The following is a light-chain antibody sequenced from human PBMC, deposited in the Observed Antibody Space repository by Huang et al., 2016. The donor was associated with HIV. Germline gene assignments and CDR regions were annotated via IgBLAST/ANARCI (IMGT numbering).Light chain of an antibody. J-gene: IGKJ2*01. CDR3: QQYNNWPRT. CDR1: QGVSSN. CDR2: GAS. Sequence: ERVMTQSPDTLSVSPGERATLSCRASQGVSSNLAWYQQKPGQAPRLLIYGASTRVTGIPARFSGSGSETDVTLTIRSLQSEDSAVYCCQQYNNWPRTFGQGTKLEIK. V-gene: IGKV3-15*01.